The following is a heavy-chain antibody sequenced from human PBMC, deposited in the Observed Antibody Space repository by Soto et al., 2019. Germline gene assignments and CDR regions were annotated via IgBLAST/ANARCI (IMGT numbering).Heavy chain of an antibody. CDR3: SRAYHDAGEGYWYFDL. CDR1: GFTFINYD. V-gene: IGHV3-13*01. CDR2: IGTSGDT. J-gene: IGHJ2*01. D-gene: IGHD4-17*01. Sequence: DVQLVESGGGLVQPGGSLRLSCAASGFTFINYDMHWVRQAPGKGLEWVSAIGTSGDTYYPGSVKGRFTIARENAKNSLYVQMNSLRAGDMAVYYCSRAYHDAGEGYWYFDLWGRGTLVTVSA.